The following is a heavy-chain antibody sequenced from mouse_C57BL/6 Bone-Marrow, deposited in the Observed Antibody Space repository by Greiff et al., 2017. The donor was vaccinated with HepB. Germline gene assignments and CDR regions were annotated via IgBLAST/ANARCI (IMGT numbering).Heavy chain of an antibody. V-gene: IGHV1-81*01. D-gene: IGHD2-3*01. CDR1: GYTFTSYG. CDR2: IYPRSGNT. J-gene: IGHJ1*03. Sequence: VKLQESGAELARPGASVKLSCKASGYTFTSYGISWVKQRTGQGLEWIGEIYPRSGNTYYNEKFKGKATLTADKSSSTAYMELRSLTSEDSAVYFCARDGYYVYWYFDVWGTGTTVTVSS. CDR3: ARDGYYVYWYFDV.